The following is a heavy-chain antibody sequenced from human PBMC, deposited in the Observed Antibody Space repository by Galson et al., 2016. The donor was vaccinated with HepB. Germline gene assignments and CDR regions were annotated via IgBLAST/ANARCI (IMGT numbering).Heavy chain of an antibody. Sequence: SETLSLTCVVSGASISTSTWWSWVRQPPGKGLEWIGEMWHSGSTNFNPSLKSRVTISVDKSNNQFSLMLTSVTAADTGLYFCARGPGGDLYYYYGMDVWGKGTKVTVSS. CDR3: ARGPGGDLYYYYGMDV. J-gene: IGHJ6*04. V-gene: IGHV4-4*02. CDR2: MWHSGST. CDR1: GASISTSTW. D-gene: IGHD2-21*02.